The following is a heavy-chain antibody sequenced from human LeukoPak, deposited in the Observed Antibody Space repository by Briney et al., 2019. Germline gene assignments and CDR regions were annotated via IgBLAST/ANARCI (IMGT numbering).Heavy chain of an antibody. J-gene: IGHJ3*02. Sequence: GGSLRLSCAASGFTFSSYGMHWVRQAPGKGLEWVAVIWYDGSNKYYADSVKGRFTISRDNSKNTLYLQRNSLRAEDTAVYYCARDIGYCTNGVCYSLAFDIWGQGTMVTVSS. CDR2: IWYDGSNK. V-gene: IGHV3-33*01. CDR3: ARDIGYCTNGVCYSLAFDI. CDR1: GFTFSSYG. D-gene: IGHD2-8*01.